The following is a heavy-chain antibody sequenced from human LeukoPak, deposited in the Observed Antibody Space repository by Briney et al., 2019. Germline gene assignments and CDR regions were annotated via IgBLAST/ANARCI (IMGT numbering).Heavy chain of an antibody. V-gene: IGHV3-7*01. CDR3: ARLRYTYGKNFDY. Sequence: PGGSLRLSCAASGFTFRAYWMSWVRQAPGRGLEWVANINQDGSEKDYVDSVKGRFTTSRDNARNSLYLQMNTLRAEDTAVYFCARLRYTYGKNFDYWGQGALVTVSS. D-gene: IGHD5-18*01. CDR1: GFTFRAYW. J-gene: IGHJ4*02. CDR2: INQDGSEK.